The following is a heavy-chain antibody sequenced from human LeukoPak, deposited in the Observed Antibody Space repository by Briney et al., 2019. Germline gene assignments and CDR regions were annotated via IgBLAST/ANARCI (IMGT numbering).Heavy chain of an antibody. Sequence: GGSLRLSCAASGFMFSSNWMSWGRLATGKGLEWVANIKDDGTETYYVDSVKGRFTVSRDNAKNSLYLQMNSLRVEDTAVYYCAKEGRSLQSYWGQGTLVTVSS. CDR3: AKEGRSLQSY. V-gene: IGHV3-7*03. CDR1: GFMFSSNW. J-gene: IGHJ4*02. CDR2: IKDDGTET. D-gene: IGHD5-24*01.